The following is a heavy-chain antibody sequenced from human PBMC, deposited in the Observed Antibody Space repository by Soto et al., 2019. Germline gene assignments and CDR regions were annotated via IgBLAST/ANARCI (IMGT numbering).Heavy chain of an antibody. CDR3: ASYCSGGSCYSLVRTY. CDR1: GFTFSSYA. J-gene: IGHJ4*02. V-gene: IGHV3-23*01. Sequence: GGSLRLSCAASGFTFSSYAMSWVRQAPGKGLEWVSAISGSGGSTYYADSVKGRFTISRDNSKNTLYLQMNSLRAEDTAVYYSASYCSGGSCYSLVRTYWGQGTLVPVSS. CDR2: ISGSGGST. D-gene: IGHD2-15*01.